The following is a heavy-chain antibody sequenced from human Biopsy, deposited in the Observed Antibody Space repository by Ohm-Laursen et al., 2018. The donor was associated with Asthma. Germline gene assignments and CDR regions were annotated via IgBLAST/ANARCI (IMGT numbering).Heavy chain of an antibody. CDR2: ISKDASTQ. Sequence: TLSLTCAASGFSFSNFAIHWVRQAPGKGLEWVGVISKDASTQDYADSVKGRFTMARDNSKNTLDLQMNSLREEDTAVYYCVRDGTDDAFDIWGQGTVVSVSS. J-gene: IGHJ3*02. D-gene: IGHD1-1*01. V-gene: IGHV3-30*01. CDR1: GFSFSNFA. CDR3: VRDGTDDAFDI.